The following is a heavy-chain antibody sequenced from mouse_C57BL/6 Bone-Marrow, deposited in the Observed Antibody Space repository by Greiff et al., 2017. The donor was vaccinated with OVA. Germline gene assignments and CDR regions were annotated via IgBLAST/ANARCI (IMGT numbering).Heavy chain of an antibody. V-gene: IGHV1-26*01. CDR3: AGAPDYGSSAYFDY. Sequence: EVKLQQSGPELVKPGASVKISCKASGYTFTDYYMNWVKQSPGKSLEWIGDINPNNGGTSYNQKFKGKATLTVDKSSSTAYMKLRSLTSEGSAVYDCAGAPDYGSSAYFDYWGRGNTLTVSS. CDR1: GYTFTDYY. CDR2: INPNNGGT. J-gene: IGHJ2*01. D-gene: IGHD1-1*01.